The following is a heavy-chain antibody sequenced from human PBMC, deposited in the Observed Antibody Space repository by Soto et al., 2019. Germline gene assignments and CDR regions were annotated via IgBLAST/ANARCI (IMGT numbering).Heavy chain of an antibody. J-gene: IGHJ5*02. D-gene: IGHD1-26*01. Sequence: GGSLRLSCAASGFTFSSYGMTWVRQAPGKGLEWVSFSSATGAGTYYADSVKGRFTISRDNSKNTLYLQMTSLRADDTAVYYCVRDRGGSYWLDPWGQGTLVTVSS. CDR3: VRDRGGSYWLDP. CDR1: GFTFSSYG. CDR2: SSATGAGT. V-gene: IGHV3-23*01.